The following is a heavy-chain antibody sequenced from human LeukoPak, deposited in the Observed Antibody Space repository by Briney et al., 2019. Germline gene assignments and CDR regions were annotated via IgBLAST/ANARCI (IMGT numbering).Heavy chain of an antibody. V-gene: IGHV3-21*01. D-gene: IGHD2-15*01. Sequence: GGSLRLSCAASGFTFSSYSMNWVRQAPGKGLEWVSSISSSSSYIYYADSVKGRFTISRDNAKNSLYLQMNSLRAEDTAVYYCARDYCSGGSCYSRFDYWGQGTLVTVSS. CDR1: GFTFSSYS. J-gene: IGHJ4*02. CDR2: ISSSSSYI. CDR3: ARDYCSGGSCYSRFDY.